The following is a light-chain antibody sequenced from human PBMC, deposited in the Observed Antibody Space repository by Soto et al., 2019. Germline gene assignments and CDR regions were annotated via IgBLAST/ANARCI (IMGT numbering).Light chain of an antibody. V-gene: IGLV2-14*01. CDR2: EVT. CDR3: SSYTTDTIV. J-gene: IGLJ1*01. Sequence: QSVLTQPASVSGSPGQSITISCTGSSSAFGAYKYVSWYQQHPGKAPKLMIYEVTNRPSGVSNRFSGSKPGNTASLTISGLQAEDEADYYCSSYTTDTIVFGTGTKVTVL. CDR1: SSAFGAYKY.